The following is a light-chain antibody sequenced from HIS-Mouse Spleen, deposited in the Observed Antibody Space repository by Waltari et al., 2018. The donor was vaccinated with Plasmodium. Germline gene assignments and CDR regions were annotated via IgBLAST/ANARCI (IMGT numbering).Light chain of an antibody. CDR1: SPNIGSNT. CDR2: SNN. Sequence: QSVLTQPPSASGTPGQRVTISCSGSSPNIGSNTVNWYQQLPGTAPKLLTYSNNQRPSGVPDRFSGSKSGTSASLAISGLQSEDEADYYCAAWDDSLNGVVFGGGTKLTVL. V-gene: IGLV1-44*01. CDR3: AAWDDSLNGVV. J-gene: IGLJ2*01.